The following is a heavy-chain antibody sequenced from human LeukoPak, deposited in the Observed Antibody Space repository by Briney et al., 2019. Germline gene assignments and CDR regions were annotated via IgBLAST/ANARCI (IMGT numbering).Heavy chain of an antibody. J-gene: IGHJ6*02. Sequence: ASVKVSCKASGYTFTSYGISWVRQAPGQGLEWMGWISAYNGNTNYAQKLQGRVTMTTDTSTSTAYMELRSLRSDDTAVYYCARDLCSGGSCTRGMDVWGQGTTVTVSS. D-gene: IGHD2-15*01. CDR2: ISAYNGNT. CDR1: GYTFTSYG. CDR3: ARDLCSGGSCTRGMDV. V-gene: IGHV1-18*01.